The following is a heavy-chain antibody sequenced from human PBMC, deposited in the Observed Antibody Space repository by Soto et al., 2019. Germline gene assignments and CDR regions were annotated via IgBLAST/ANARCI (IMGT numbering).Heavy chain of an antibody. CDR1: GGSISSGGYY. CDR3: ARVNYGDYLVDAFDI. J-gene: IGHJ3*02. D-gene: IGHD4-17*01. V-gene: IGHV4-31*03. CDR2: IYYSGST. Sequence: QVQLQESGPGLVKPSQTLSLTCTVSGGSISSGGYYWSWIRQHPGKGLEWIGYIYYSGSTYYNPSLKSRVTISVDTSKNQFSLKLSSVTAADTAVYYCARVNYGDYLVDAFDIWGQGTMVTVSS.